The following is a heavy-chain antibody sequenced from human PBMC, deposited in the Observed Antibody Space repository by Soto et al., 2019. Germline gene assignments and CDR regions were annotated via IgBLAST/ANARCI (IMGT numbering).Heavy chain of an antibody. V-gene: IGHV4-59*01. J-gene: IGHJ6*03. CDR3: ARAGADYVCWSGYYSYYYYMDV. D-gene: IGHD3-3*01. CDR1: GGSISSYY. CDR2: IYYSGST. Sequence: PSETLSLTCTVSGGSISSYYWSWIRQPPGKGLEWIGYIYYSGSTNYNPSLKSRVTISVDTSKNQFSLKLSSVTAADTAVYYCARAGADYVCWSGYYSYYYYMDVWGKGTTVTVSS.